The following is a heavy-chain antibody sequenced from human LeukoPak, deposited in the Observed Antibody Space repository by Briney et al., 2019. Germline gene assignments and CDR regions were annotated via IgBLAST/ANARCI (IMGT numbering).Heavy chain of an antibody. CDR1: GYTLTELS. J-gene: IGHJ4*02. CDR3: LRGDGDY. D-gene: IGHD5-24*01. V-gene: IGHV1-24*01. CDR2: FDPENGET. Sequence: ASVKVSCKVSGYTLTELSMHWVRQAPGKGLEWMGRFDPENGETVYAQKFQGRVTMTEDTSTDTAYMELSSLRSEDTAVYYCLRGDGDYWGQGTLVTVSS.